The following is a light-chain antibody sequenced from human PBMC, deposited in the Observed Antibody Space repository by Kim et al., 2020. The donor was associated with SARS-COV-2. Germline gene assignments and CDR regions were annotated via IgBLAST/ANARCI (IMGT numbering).Light chain of an antibody. J-gene: IGLJ2*01. CDR3: QVWDNDNDLVV. Sequence: SYELTQPPSVSVAPGKTATITCGGNNIGSKTVHWYRQTPGQAPVLVVYDDTDRASGIPDRFSGSNSGNTATLTVTRVEGGDEADYYCQVWDNDNDLVVFGGGTQLTVL. CDR2: DDT. CDR1: NIGSKT. V-gene: IGLV3-21*03.